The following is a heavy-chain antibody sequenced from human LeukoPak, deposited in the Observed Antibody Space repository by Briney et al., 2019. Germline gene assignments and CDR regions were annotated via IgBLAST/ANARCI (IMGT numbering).Heavy chain of an antibody. CDR3: ARGNFATYYYDSSGYFPIDH. J-gene: IGHJ4*02. CDR2: ISYDGSNK. D-gene: IGHD3-22*01. CDR1: GFTFSSYA. Sequence: GGSLRLSCAASGFTFSSYAMHWVRQAPGKGLEWVAVISYDGSNKYYVDSVKGRFTISRDNSKNTLYLQMNSLRAEDTAVYYCARGNFATYYYDSSGYFPIDHWGQGTLVTVSS. V-gene: IGHV3-30*04.